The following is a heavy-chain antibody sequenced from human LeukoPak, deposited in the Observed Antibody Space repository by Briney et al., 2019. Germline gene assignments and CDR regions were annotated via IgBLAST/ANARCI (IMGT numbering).Heavy chain of an antibody. CDR1: GFTFDDYA. CDR2: ISWNSGSI. J-gene: IGHJ4*02. Sequence: GRSLRLSCAASGFTFDDYAMHWVRQAPGKGLEWVSGISWNSGSIGYADSVKGRFTISRDNSKNTLYLQMNSLRAEDTAVYYCAKRSDSSSSFDYWGQGTLVTVSS. CDR3: AKRSDSSSSFDY. V-gene: IGHV3-9*01. D-gene: IGHD6-6*01.